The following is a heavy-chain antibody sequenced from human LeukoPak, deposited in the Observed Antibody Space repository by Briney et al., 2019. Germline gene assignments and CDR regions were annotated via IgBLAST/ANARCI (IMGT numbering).Heavy chain of an antibody. V-gene: IGHV4-4*07. J-gene: IGHJ3*01. CDR1: GGSFSTYY. CDR2: IYVTGST. CDR3: ARESFGVFDGGPSNAFDV. Sequence: SETLSLTCSVSGGSFSTYYWSWIWQSAGKGLEWIGRIYVTGSTNYNPSLKSRVTMSVDTSNNHFSLKLTSVTAADTAMYYCARESFGVFDGGPSNAFDVWGQGTTVTVSS. D-gene: IGHD3-3*01.